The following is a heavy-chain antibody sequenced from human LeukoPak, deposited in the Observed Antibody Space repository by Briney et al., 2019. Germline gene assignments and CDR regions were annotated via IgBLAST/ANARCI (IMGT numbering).Heavy chain of an antibody. V-gene: IGHV4-31*03. J-gene: IGHJ4*02. D-gene: IGHD3-22*01. CDR3: AREDSRANFDY. Sequence: QTLSLTCTVSGGSISSGGYYWSWIRQHPGKGLEWIGYIYYSGSTCYNPSIKSRVTISVDTSKNQFSLKLSSVTAADTAVYYCAREDSRANFDYWGEGTVDPVSS. CDR1: GGSISSGGYY. CDR2: IYYSGST.